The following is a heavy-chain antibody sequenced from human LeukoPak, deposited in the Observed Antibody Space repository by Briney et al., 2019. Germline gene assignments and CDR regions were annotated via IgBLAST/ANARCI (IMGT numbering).Heavy chain of an antibody. CDR2: IGTGGSIT. J-gene: IGHJ6*03. V-gene: IGHV3-11*04. CDR3: ARSLGGYHYYMDV. CDR1: GVTFSDYY. Sequence: GGSLRLSCAASGVTFSDYYMSWIRQAPGKGLQWVSYIGTGGSITYYADSVKGRFTISRDNAKNSLYLQMNSLRVEDTAVYYCARSLGGYHYYMDVWGKGTTVTVSS.